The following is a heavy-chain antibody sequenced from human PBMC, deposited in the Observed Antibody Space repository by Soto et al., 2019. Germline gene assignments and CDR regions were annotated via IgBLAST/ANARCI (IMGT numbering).Heavy chain of an antibody. J-gene: IGHJ6*02. V-gene: IGHV3-30*18. CDR3: AKGILSATIGPYAMDV. Sequence: QVQLVESGGGVVQPGASLRLSCEASGFAFSSYAMHWVRQAPGKGLEWVGVISYDGNYIYYADSVKGRFTISRDNSKNTLYVPVNSLRPEDTAGYYCAKGILSATIGPYAMDVWGQGTTVTVSS. D-gene: IGHD3-16*01. CDR1: GFAFSSYA. CDR2: ISYDGNYI.